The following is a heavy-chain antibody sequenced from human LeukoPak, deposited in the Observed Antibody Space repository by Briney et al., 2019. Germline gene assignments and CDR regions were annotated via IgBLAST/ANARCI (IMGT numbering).Heavy chain of an antibody. CDR2: ISSSSSDI. V-gene: IGHV3-21*01. CDR1: GFTFSSYS. J-gene: IGHJ4*02. Sequence: GGSLRLSCAASGFTFSSYSMNWVPQAPGKGLERVSPISSSSSDIYYADSVKGRCTISRDNAKKSLYLQMNSLRDEGTAVYYCARDDPSPGHSSGWPYFDYWGQGTLVTVSS. D-gene: IGHD6-19*01. CDR3: ARDDPSPGHSSGWPYFDY.